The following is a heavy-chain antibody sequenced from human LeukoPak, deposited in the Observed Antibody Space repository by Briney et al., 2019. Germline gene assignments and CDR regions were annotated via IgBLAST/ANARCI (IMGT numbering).Heavy chain of an antibody. V-gene: IGHV4-34*01. J-gene: IGHJ3*02. CDR1: GGSFSGYY. CDR2: INHSGST. Sequence: SETLSLTCAVYGGSFSGYYWSWIRQPPGKGLEWIGEINHSGSTNYNPSLKSRVTISVDTSKNRFSLKLSSVTAADTAVYYCARDQGGSRTTNDAFDIWGQGTMVTVSS. CDR3: ARDQGGSRTTNDAFDI. D-gene: IGHD1-1*01.